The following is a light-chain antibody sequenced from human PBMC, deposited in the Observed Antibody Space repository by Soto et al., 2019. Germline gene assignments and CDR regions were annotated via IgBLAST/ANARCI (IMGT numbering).Light chain of an antibody. CDR1: HTVNSNY. J-gene: IGKJ4*01. CDR3: QQHGDSLT. CDR2: GAS. V-gene: IGKV3-20*01. Sequence: ETVLTQSPGTLSLSPGERATLSCRASHTVNSNYLGWYQQKPGQAPRLLMDGASSRATGIPDRFSGSGSGTDFTLTISRLEPEDVAVYYCQQHGDSLTFGGGTKVEIK.